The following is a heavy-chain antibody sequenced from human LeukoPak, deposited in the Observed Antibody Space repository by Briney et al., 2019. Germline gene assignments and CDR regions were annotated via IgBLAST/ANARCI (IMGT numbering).Heavy chain of an antibody. D-gene: IGHD3-9*01. CDR2: ISNDGIKK. J-gene: IGHJ4*02. V-gene: IGHV3-30*03. Sequence: GGSLRLSCAASGLTFSDYGMHWVRQALGKGLEWVAVISNDGIKKDHADSVKGRFTISRDSSKNTVYLQMNSLRTDDTAVYYCASVRYFVWLVGNWGQGTLVTVSS. CDR3: ASVRYFVWLVGN. CDR1: GLTFSDYG.